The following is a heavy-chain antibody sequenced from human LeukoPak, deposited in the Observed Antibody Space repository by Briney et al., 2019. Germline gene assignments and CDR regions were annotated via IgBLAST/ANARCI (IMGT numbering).Heavy chain of an antibody. Sequence: PGGSLRLSCAASGFAFSTYAMNWVRQTPGKGLEWVSGLNDNGGSTYYADSVKGRFTISRDNAKNSLYLQMNSLRAEDTAVYYCARDLGFDYWGQGTLVTVSS. J-gene: IGHJ4*02. CDR3: ARDLGFDY. V-gene: IGHV3-23*01. CDR1: GFAFSTYA. CDR2: LNDNGGST.